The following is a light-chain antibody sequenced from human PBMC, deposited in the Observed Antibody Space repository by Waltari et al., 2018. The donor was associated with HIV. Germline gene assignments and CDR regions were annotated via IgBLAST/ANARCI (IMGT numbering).Light chain of an antibody. CDR3: QQYGSSPRT. CDR2: GAS. CDR1: QTVSSGS. Sequence: EIVLTQSPGTLSLSPGEGATLPCRASQTVSSGSLAWYQLKPGQAPRLLIYGASSRATGISDRFSGSGSGTDFTLTISRLEPEDFAVYFCQQYGSSPRTFGQGTKVEIK. V-gene: IGKV3-20*01. J-gene: IGKJ1*01.